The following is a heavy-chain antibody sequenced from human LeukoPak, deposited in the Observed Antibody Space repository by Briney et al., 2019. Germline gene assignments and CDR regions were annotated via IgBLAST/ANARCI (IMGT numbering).Heavy chain of an antibody. D-gene: IGHD3-22*01. CDR2: IYYSGST. J-gene: IGHJ5*02. CDR1: GGSISSGGYS. CDR3: ARESGSLYYDSEPRGDNWFDP. Sequence: PSQTLSLTCAVSGGSISSGGYSWSWIRQPPGKGLEWIGYIYYSGSTYYNPSLKSRVTISVDTSKNQFSLKLSSVTAADTAVYYCARESGSLYYDSEPRGDNWFDPWGQGTLVTVSS. V-gene: IGHV4-30-4*07.